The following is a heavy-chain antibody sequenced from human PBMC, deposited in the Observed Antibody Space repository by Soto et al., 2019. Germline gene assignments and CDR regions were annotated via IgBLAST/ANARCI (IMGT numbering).Heavy chain of an antibody. CDR2: INQLETT. V-gene: IGHV4-30-2*01. D-gene: IGHD1-26*01. CDR1: GASISYGNYA. Sequence: QLQLHESGSGLVKPSQTLSLTCTVSGASISYGNYAWSWIRQTPGKWLEWFGYINQLETTFYNPSFECRLTLAVDRAKNLVSLNLNFMSAADRAVYFCARGGGSVSFDYWGQGILVTVSS. J-gene: IGHJ4*02. CDR3: ARGGGSVSFDY.